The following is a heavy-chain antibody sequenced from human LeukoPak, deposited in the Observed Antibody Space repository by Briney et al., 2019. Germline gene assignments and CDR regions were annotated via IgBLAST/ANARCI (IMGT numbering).Heavy chain of an antibody. J-gene: IGHJ4*02. CDR2: IIAIFGTA. Sequence: SVKVSCKASGGTFSSYAISWVREAPGQGLEWMGRIIAIFGTANYAQKFQGRVTITTDESTSTAYMELSSLRSEDTAVYYCARDEKIQEGVQCDWWGQGTLVSVSS. D-gene: IGHD2-21*01. V-gene: IGHV1-69*05. CDR1: GGTFSSYA. CDR3: ARDEKIQEGVQCDW.